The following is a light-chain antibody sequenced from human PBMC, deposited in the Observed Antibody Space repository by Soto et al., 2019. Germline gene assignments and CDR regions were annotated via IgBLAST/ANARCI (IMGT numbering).Light chain of an antibody. CDR1: TGAVTSGHY. CDR2: NTS. V-gene: IGLV7-43*01. J-gene: IGLJ3*02. Sequence: QAVVTQEPSLTVSPGGTGILTCASSTGAVTSGHYPNWLQQKPGQAPRTLIDNTSSRHSWTPARFSGSLLGGKAALTLSGVRPEDEAEYYCLLYYAGVWVFGGGTKLTVL. CDR3: LLYYAGVWV.